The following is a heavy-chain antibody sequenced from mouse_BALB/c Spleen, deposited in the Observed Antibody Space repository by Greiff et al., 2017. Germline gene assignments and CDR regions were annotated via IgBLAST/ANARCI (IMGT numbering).Heavy chain of an antibody. J-gene: IGHJ3*01. V-gene: IGHV1S56*01. CDR3: ARGNYGSSSWFAY. D-gene: IGHD1-1*01. CDR2: IYPGNVNT. Sequence: VQLQQSGPELVKPGASVRISCKASGYTFISYYIHWVKQRPGQGLEWIGWIYPGNVNTKYNEKFKGKATLTADKSSSTAYMQLSSLTSEDSAVYFCARGNYGSSSWFAYWGQGTLVTVSA. CDR1: GYTFISYY.